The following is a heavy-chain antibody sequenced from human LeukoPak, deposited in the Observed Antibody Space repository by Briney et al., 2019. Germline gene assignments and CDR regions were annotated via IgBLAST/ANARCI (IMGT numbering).Heavy chain of an antibody. CDR1: GYTFTSYY. CDR2: INPSGGST. D-gene: IGHD1-1*01. V-gene: IGHV1-46*01. CDR3: ARDFNEPDDAFDI. Sequence: ASVKVSCKASGYTFTSYYMHWVRQSPGQGLEWMGIINPSGGSTSYAQKFQGRVTMTRDTSTSTVYMELSSLRSEDTAVYYCARDFNEPDDAFDIWGQGTMVTVSS. J-gene: IGHJ3*02.